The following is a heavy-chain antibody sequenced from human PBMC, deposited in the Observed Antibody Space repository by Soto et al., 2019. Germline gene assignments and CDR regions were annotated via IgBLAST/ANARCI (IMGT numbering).Heavy chain of an antibody. CDR2: TTYDGGIK. Sequence: GGSLIRSGATSGVSFSRYGMKWVRLAPGKGLEWVAATTYDGGIKHYVDSVKGRFTISRDNSKNTLYLQMNSLRVEDTATYYCAGALENPYFYYGLNVWGQGTTVPVSS. V-gene: IGHV3-30*03. J-gene: IGHJ6*02. CDR1: GVSFSRYG. D-gene: IGHD1-1*01. CDR3: AGALENPYFYYGLNV.